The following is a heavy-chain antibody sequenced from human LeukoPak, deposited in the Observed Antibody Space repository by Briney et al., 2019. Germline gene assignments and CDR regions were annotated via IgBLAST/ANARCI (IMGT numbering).Heavy chain of an antibody. V-gene: IGHV3-23*01. Sequence: GGSLRLSCAASGFTFSSYGMSWVRQAPGKGLEWVSSISNSGGSTYHADSVKGRFTISRDNSKNTLYLQMNSLRAEDTAVYYCAKGTSGSYYHWGQGTLVTVSS. J-gene: IGHJ5*02. CDR3: AKGTSGSYYH. CDR2: ISNSGGST. D-gene: IGHD1-26*01. CDR1: GFTFSSYG.